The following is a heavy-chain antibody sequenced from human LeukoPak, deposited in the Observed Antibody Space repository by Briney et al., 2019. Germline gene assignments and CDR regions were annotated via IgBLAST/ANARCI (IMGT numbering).Heavy chain of an antibody. CDR1: GGSISSYY. Sequence: SETLSLTCTVSGGSISSYYWSWIRQPPGKGLEWIGYIYYSGSTNYNPSLKSRVTISVDTSKDQFSLKLSSVTAADTAVYYCARRTRAYYYDSSGYFDPWGQGTLVTVSS. J-gene: IGHJ5*02. V-gene: IGHV4-59*01. CDR2: IYYSGST. D-gene: IGHD3-22*01. CDR3: ARRTRAYYYDSSGYFDP.